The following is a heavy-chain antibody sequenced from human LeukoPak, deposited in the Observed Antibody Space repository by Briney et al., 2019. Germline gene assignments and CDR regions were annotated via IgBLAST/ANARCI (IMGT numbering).Heavy chain of an antibody. CDR1: GGSISSGGYY. CDR2: IYYSGTT. CDR3: ARVGAGSAYYCGMDV. Sequence: SQTLSLTCTVSGGSISSGGYYWSWIRQNPGKGLEWIGYIYYSGTTYYNPSLKSRVTISVDTSQNQFSLKLSSVTAADTAVYYCARVGAGSAYYCGMDVWGQGTTVTVSS. D-gene: IGHD6-25*01. V-gene: IGHV4-31*03. J-gene: IGHJ6*02.